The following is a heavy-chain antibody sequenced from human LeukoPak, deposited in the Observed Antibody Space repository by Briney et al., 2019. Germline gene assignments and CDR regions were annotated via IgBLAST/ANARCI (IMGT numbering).Heavy chain of an antibody. Sequence: PGGSLRLSCAASGFTFSNYSMNWVRQAPGKGLEWVSSISGSGDNTYYAESVKGRFTISRDNSKNTLFLQMNSLRAEDTAVFYCAKRSGYTTGWFFDFWGQGTLVTVSS. CDR2: ISGSGDNT. CDR1: GFTFSNYS. V-gene: IGHV3-23*01. J-gene: IGHJ4*02. D-gene: IGHD6-19*01. CDR3: AKRSGYTTGWFFDF.